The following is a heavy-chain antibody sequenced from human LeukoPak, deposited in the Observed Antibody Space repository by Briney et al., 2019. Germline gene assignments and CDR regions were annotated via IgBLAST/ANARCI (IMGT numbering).Heavy chain of an antibody. V-gene: IGHV1-8*01. J-gene: IGHJ4*02. CDR3: ARGGRKVRRYDSSGYPFDY. Sequence: GASVKVSCKASGYTFTSYDISMVRQATGQGLEWRGWMNPNRGNTGYAQKFQGRVTMTRTTSISTAYMELSSLRSDHTAVYYCARGGRKVRRYDSSGYPFDYWGQGTLVTVSS. D-gene: IGHD3-22*01. CDR2: MNPNRGNT. CDR1: GYTFTSYD.